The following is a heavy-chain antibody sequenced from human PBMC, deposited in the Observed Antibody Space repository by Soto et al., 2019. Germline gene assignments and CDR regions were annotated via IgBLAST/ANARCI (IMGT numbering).Heavy chain of an antibody. D-gene: IGHD2-15*01. V-gene: IGHV3-30*18. J-gene: IGHJ4*02. CDR1: GFTFSSYG. Sequence: GGSLRLSCAASGFTFSSYGMHWVRQAPGKGLEWVAVISYDGSNKYYADSVKGRFTISRDNSKNTLYLQMNSLRAEDTAVYYCAKVRIGTVVARFAYWGQGTLVTVSS. CDR2: ISYDGSNK. CDR3: AKVRIGTVVARFAY.